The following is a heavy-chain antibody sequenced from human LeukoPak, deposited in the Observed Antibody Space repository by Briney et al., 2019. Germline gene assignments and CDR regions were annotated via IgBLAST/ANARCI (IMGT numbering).Heavy chain of an antibody. CDR2: IRYDESDK. V-gene: IGHV3-30*02. Sequence: PGGSLILSWAASGFRFADYGMHWVRQAPGKGLEWVAFIRYDESDKYYADSVKGRFTISRDNSKNTLTLQMNSLKTEDTSIYFCAKGAWAADGPMGNNFASWGQGTLVTVSS. J-gene: IGHJ4*02. CDR1: GFRFADYG. CDR3: AKGAWAADGPMGNNFAS. D-gene: IGHD6-13*01.